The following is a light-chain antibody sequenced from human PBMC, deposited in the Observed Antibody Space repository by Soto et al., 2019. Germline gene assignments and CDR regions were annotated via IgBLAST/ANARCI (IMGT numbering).Light chain of an antibody. CDR3: QHPRWT. Sequence: DIQLTQSPSTLSASIGDRVTITCRASQSINRWLAWYQQKPGKAPKLLIYDASSLESEVPSRFSGSRSGTDFTLTITSLQPDDFATYYCQHPRWTFGQGTKVEIK. V-gene: IGKV1-5*01. CDR1: QSINRW. CDR2: DAS. J-gene: IGKJ1*01.